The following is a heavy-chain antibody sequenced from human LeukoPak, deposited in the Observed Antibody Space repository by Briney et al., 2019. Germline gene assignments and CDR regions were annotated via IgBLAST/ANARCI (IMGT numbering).Heavy chain of an antibody. J-gene: IGHJ4*02. CDR2: ISGSGGST. Sequence: GGSLRLPCAASGFTFSGYAMSWVRQAPGKGLEWVSAISGSGGSTYYADSVKGRFTISRDSSKNTLYLQMNSLRAEDTAVYYCAKAGYYDSSGYFTFDYWGQGTLVTVSS. CDR3: AKAGYYDSSGYFTFDY. V-gene: IGHV3-23*01. D-gene: IGHD3-22*01. CDR1: GFTFSGYA.